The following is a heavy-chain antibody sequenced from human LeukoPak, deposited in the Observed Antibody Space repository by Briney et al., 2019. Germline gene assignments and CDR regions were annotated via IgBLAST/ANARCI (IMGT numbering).Heavy chain of an antibody. D-gene: IGHD3-16*01. CDR2: IIPIFGTA. V-gene: IGHV1-69*05. CDR1: GGTFSSYA. Sequence: SVKASCKASGGTFSSYAISWVRQAPGQGLEWMGRIIPIFGTANYAQKFQGRVTITTDESTSTAYMELSSLRSEDTAVYYCAREDTDGGWFDPWGQGTLVTVSS. J-gene: IGHJ5*02. CDR3: AREDTDGGWFDP.